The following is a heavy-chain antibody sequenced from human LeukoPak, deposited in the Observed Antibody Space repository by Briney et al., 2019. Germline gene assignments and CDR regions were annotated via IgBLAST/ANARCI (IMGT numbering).Heavy chain of an antibody. Sequence: SETLSLTCTVSGGSISSYYWSWIRQPPGKGLEWIGYIYYSGSTNYNPSLKSRVTISVDTSKNQFSLKLSSVTAADTAVYYCARATYGGPFDYWGQGTLVTVSS. CDR1: GGSISSYY. CDR3: ARATYGGPFDY. J-gene: IGHJ4*02. CDR2: IYYSGST. V-gene: IGHV4-59*01. D-gene: IGHD4-23*01.